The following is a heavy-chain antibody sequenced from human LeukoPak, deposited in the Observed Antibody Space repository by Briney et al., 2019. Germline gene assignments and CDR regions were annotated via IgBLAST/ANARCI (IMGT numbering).Heavy chain of an antibody. CDR3: ATISRRGVHDY. CDR1: GGSFRGYY. J-gene: IGHJ4*02. Sequence: PSETLSLTRADHGGSFRGYYWSWIRQPPRKGLEWIGEINHSGHTNYNPSLKSRVTISVATSKYQFSLKLSSVPAADTAVYYCATISRRGVHDYWGQGTLVTVSS. V-gene: IGHV4-34*01. D-gene: IGHD3-10*01. CDR2: INHSGHT.